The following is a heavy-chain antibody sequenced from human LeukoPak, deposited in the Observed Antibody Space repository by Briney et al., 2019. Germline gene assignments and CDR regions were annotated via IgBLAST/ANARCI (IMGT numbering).Heavy chain of an antibody. J-gene: IGHJ4*01. CDR3: ARDAQRGFDYSNSLKN. D-gene: IGHD4-11*01. CDR1: GFIFSHHG. Sequence: GGSLRLSCAASGFIFSHHGMHWVRQAPGKGLEWVAVIWSVSTNRFYADSVKGRFTISRDNSQNTVFLQMNSLRVKDTAIYYCARDAQRGFDYSNSLKNWGHGTLVTVSS. V-gene: IGHV3-33*01. CDR2: IWSVSTNR.